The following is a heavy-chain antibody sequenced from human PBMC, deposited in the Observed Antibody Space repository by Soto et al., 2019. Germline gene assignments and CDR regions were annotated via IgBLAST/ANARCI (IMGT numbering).Heavy chain of an antibody. V-gene: IGHV1-18*01. J-gene: IGHJ4*02. D-gene: IGHD3-22*01. CDR1: GYSYGYTFTNYG. CDR3: ARDNYERSGYFDY. Sequence: ASVQVSCKASGYSYGYTFTNYGISWVRQAPGQGLEWMGWISGYNGNTNYAQKFQGRVTMTTDTSTSTAYMELRSLRSDDTAVYYCARDNYERSGYFDYWGQGTLVTVSS. CDR2: ISGYNGNT.